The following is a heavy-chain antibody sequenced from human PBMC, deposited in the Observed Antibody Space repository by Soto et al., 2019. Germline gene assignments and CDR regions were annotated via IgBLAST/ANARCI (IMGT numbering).Heavy chain of an antibody. D-gene: IGHD1-26*01. CDR1: GFTFSSYG. V-gene: IGHV3-30*18. Sequence: QVQLVESGGGVVQPGRSLRLSCAASGFTFSSYGMHWVRQAPGKGLEWVAVISYDGSNKYYADSVKGRFTISRDNSKNTLYLQMNGLRAEDTAVYYCAKDRRPLSGSLGATFDYWGQGTLVTVSS. CDR3: AKDRRPLSGSLGATFDY. J-gene: IGHJ4*02. CDR2: ISYDGSNK.